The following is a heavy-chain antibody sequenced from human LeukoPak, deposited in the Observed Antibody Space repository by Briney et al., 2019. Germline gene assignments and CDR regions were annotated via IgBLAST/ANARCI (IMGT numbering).Heavy chain of an antibody. Sequence: GGSLRLSCAASGFTFSSYEMNWVRQAPGKGLEWVSYISSSGSTIYYADSVKGRFTISRDNAKNSLYLQMNSLRAEDTAVYYCATALRGPHYYDSSGYCDYWGQGTLVTVSS. CDR1: GFTFSSYE. D-gene: IGHD3-22*01. J-gene: IGHJ4*02. CDR3: ATALRGPHYYDSSGYCDY. CDR2: ISSSGSTI. V-gene: IGHV3-48*03.